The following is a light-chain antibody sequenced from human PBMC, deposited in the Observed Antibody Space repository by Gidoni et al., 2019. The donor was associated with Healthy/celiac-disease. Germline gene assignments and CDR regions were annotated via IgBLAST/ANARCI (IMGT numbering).Light chain of an antibody. J-gene: IGLJ1*01. V-gene: IGLV2-23*02. Sequence: QSALTQPASVSGSPGQSITISCTGTSSDVGSYNLVSWYQQTPGKAPKLMIYEVSKRPSGVSNRFSGSKSGNTASLTISGLQAEDEADYYCCSYAGSPLVFGTGTKVTVL. CDR1: SSDVGSYNL. CDR2: EVS. CDR3: CSYAGSPLV.